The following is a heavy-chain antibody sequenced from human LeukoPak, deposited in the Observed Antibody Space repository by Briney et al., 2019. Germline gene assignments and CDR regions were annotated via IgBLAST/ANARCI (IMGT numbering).Heavy chain of an antibody. CDR3: ARGIYDSSDFEYFQH. CDR2: INPDSGGT. CDR1: GYTFTGYY. Sequence: GASVKVSCKASGYTFTGYYMHWVRQAPGQGLEWMGWINPDSGGTNYAQKFQGRVTMTRDTSITTAYMELSRLTSDDTAVYYCARGIYDSSDFEYFQHWGQGTLVTVSS. D-gene: IGHD3-22*01. J-gene: IGHJ1*01. V-gene: IGHV1-2*02.